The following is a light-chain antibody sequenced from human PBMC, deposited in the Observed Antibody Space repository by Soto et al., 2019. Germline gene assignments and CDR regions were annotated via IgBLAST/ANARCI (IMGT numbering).Light chain of an antibody. CDR2: GAS. J-gene: IGKJ1*01. CDR1: QSVSSGK. V-gene: IGKV3-20*01. Sequence: EIVLTQSPGTLSLSPGERATLSCRASQSVSSGKLAWYQQKPGQAPRLLIYGASSRATGIPDRFSGSGSGTDFTLTISRLEPEDFAVYYCQQYGSSPETFGQGTKVDIK. CDR3: QQYGSSPET.